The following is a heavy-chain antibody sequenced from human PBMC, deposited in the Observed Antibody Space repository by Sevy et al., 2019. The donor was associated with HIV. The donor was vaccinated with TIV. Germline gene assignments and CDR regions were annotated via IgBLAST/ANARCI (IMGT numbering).Heavy chain of an antibody. D-gene: IGHD1-1*01. J-gene: IGHJ5*02. CDR1: GGSISSDNYS. CDR2: IYHSGST. Sequence: SETLSLTCAVSGGSISSDNYSWSWMRQPLGKGLEWIGYIYHSGSTHYNLSLKSRGTISVDRSKNQFSLKLSSVTAADTAVYYCARDALTTGWFDPWGQGTLVTVSS. V-gene: IGHV4-30-2*01. CDR3: ARDALTTGWFDP.